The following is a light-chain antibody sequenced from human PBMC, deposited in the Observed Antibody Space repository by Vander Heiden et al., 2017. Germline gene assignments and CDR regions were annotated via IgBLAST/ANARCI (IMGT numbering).Light chain of an antibody. Sequence: QSVLTQPPSVSGAPGQRVTISCTGSSSNIGAGYDVHWSQQLPGTAPNLLIYGNSNRPSGVPDRFSGSKSGTSASLAITGLQAEDEADYYCQSYDSSLSGVFGGGTKLTVL. V-gene: IGLV1-40*01. J-gene: IGLJ3*02. CDR1: SSNIGAGYD. CDR3: QSYDSSLSGV. CDR2: GNS.